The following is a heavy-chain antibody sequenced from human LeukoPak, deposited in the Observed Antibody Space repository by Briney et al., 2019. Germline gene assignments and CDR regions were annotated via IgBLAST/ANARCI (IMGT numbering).Heavy chain of an antibody. D-gene: IGHD4-23*01. CDR1: GGSISSSSYY. CDR3: ATLPTVVTTAPY. Sequence: KSSETLSLTCTVSGGSISSSSYYWGWIRQPPGKGLEWIGSIYYSGSTYYNPSLKSRVTIPVDTSKNQFSLKLSSVTAADTAVYYCATLPTVVTTAPYWGQGTLVTVSS. CDR2: IYYSGST. J-gene: IGHJ4*02. V-gene: IGHV4-39*01.